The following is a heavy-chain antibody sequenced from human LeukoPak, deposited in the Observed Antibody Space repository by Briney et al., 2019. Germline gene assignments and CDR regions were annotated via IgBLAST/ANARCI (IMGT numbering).Heavy chain of an antibody. CDR3: ARVRYCSANRCYDREFDN. CDR2: IYYSGNT. D-gene: IGHD6-19*01. J-gene: IGHJ4*02. CDR1: GGSISNYY. Sequence: SETLSLTCTVSGGSISNYYWSWIRQPPGKGLEWIGYIYYSGNTNYNPSLKSRVTISVDTSKNQFSLKLNSVTAADTAVYYCARVRYCSANRCYDREFDNWGQGTLVTVSS. V-gene: IGHV4-59*01.